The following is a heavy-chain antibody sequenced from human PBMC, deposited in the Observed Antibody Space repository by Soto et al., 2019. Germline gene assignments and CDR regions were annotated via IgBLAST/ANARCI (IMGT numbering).Heavy chain of an antibody. Sequence: SETLALTSTVSGGSITTNGHYWGWIRQPPGKGLEWTGTFHSSGITFYNPSLKNRVSIHVDTSNNKFSLKMSSVTAADTAGYYCASHIWDYAAHWGPGIRVTVS. D-gene: IGHD1-7*01. CDR3: ASHIWDYAAH. CDR1: GGSITTNGHY. V-gene: IGHV4-39*01. CDR2: FHSSGIT. J-gene: IGHJ4*02.